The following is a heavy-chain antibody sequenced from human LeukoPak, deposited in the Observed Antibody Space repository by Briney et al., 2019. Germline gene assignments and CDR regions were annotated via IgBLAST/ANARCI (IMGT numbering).Heavy chain of an antibody. CDR1: GGSISSGGYS. D-gene: IGHD1-26*01. V-gene: IGHV3-23*01. Sequence: LSLTCTVSGGSISSGGYSWSWVRQAPGKGLEWVSAISGSGGSTYYADSVKGRFTISRDNSKNTLYLQMNSLRAEDTAVYYCAKILRGRAFLFRYYGMDVWGQGTTVTVSS. CDR3: AKILRGRAFLFRYYGMDV. J-gene: IGHJ6*02. CDR2: ISGSGGST.